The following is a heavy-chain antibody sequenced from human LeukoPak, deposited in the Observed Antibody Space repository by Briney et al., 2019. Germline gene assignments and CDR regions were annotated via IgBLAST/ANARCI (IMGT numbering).Heavy chain of an antibody. J-gene: IGHJ6*03. Sequence: ASVKVSCKASGYTFTSYDFDWVRQATGQGLEWMGWMNPNSGNTGYAQKFQGRVTMTRDTSISTAYMELSSLRSEDTAVYYCARGTSCRGGSCYSDGYMDVWAKGPRSPSS. V-gene: IGHV1-8*01. D-gene: IGHD2-15*01. CDR3: ARGTSCRGGSCYSDGYMDV. CDR1: GYTFTSYD. CDR2: MNPNSGNT.